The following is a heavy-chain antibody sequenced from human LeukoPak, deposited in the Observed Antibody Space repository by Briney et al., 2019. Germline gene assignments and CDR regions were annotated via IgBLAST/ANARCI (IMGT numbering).Heavy chain of an antibody. CDR1: GGSISRSNW. J-gene: IGHJ5*02. Sequence: PSETLSLTCAVSGGSISRSNWWSWVRQPPGKGLEWIGEIYHSGSTNYNPSLKSRVTISVDKSKNQFSLKLSSVTAADTAVYYCARGGFYRSSWTGWFDPWGQGTLVTVSS. D-gene: IGHD6-13*01. V-gene: IGHV4-4*02. CDR2: IYHSGST. CDR3: ARGGFYRSSWTGWFDP.